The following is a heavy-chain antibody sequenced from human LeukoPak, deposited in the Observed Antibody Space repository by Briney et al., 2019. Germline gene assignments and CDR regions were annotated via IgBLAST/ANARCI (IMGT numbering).Heavy chain of an antibody. CDR1: GFTVSSNY. Sequence: GGSLRLSCAASGFTVSSNYMSWVRQAPGKGLEWVSVIYSGGSTYYADSVKGRFTISRDNSKNTLYLQMNSLRAEDTAVYYCARATYYYDSSGYYVFYFDNWGQGTLVTVSS. V-gene: IGHV3-53*01. CDR2: IYSGGST. CDR3: ARATYYYDSSGYYVFYFDN. D-gene: IGHD3-22*01. J-gene: IGHJ4*02.